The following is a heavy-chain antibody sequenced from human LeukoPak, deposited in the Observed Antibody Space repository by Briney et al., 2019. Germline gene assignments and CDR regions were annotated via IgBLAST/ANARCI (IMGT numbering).Heavy chain of an antibody. Sequence: GGSLRLSCAASGFTFSSYAMSWVRQAPGKGLEWVSAISGSGGSTYYADSVKGRFTISRDNSKNTLYLQMNSLRAEDTAVYYCAKDPTVTEYYYYYGMDVWGQGTTVIVSS. CDR3: AKDPTVTEYYYYYGMDV. CDR2: ISGSGGST. J-gene: IGHJ6*02. V-gene: IGHV3-23*01. CDR1: GFTFSSYA. D-gene: IGHD4-17*01.